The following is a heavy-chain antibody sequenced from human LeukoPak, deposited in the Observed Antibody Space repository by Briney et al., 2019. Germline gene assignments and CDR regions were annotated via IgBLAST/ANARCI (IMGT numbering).Heavy chain of an antibody. J-gene: IGHJ5*02. D-gene: IGHD1-26*01. V-gene: IGHV4-4*07. CDR2: IYASGST. CDR1: GGSISSYY. CDR3: ARDPRGIVGANHNWFDP. Sequence: SETLSLTCIVSGGSISSYYWSWIRQPAGKGLEWIGRIYASGSTNYNPSLKSRVTMSVDTSKSQFSLKLISVTAADTTVYYCARDPRGIVGANHNWFDPWGQGTLVTVSS.